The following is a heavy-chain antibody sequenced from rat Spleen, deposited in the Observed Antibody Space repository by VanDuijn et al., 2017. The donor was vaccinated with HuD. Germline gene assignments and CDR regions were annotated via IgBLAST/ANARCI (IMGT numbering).Heavy chain of an antibody. CDR3: ARAHTTGIRDWLAY. V-gene: IGHV2-41*01. D-gene: IGHD1-9*01. CDR2: IWNTGAT. Sequence: QVQLKESGPGLVQPSQTLSLTCTVSGFSLTSNSVSWLRQPPGKGLEWMGVIWNTGATRYISALKSRLSISKDTSKSQVFLKMNSLQTEDTATYYCARAHTTGIRDWLAYWGQGTLVTVSS. CDR1: GFSLTSNS. J-gene: IGHJ3*01.